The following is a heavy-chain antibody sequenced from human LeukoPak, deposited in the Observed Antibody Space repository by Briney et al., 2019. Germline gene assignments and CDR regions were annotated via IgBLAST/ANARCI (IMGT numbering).Heavy chain of an antibody. CDR2: IHYGGST. CDR1: GGSISSNSYY. V-gene: IGHV4-39*02. D-gene: IGHD6-13*01. Sequence: SETLSPTCTVSGGSISSNSYYWGWIRQPPGKGLEWIGNIHYGGSTYYNASLKSRVTISVDTSKNHFSLKLSSVTAADTAVYYCARYIAATGGFDYWGQGTLVTVSS. J-gene: IGHJ4*02. CDR3: ARYIAATGGFDY.